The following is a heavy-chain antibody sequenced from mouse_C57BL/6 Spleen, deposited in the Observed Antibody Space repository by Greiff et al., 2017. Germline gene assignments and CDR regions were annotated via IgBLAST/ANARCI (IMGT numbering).Heavy chain of an antibody. J-gene: IGHJ2*01. D-gene: IGHD6-2*01. Sequence: QVQLQQPGAELVKPGASVKLSCKASGYTFTSYWMHWVKQRPGQGLEWIGMIHPNSGSTNYNEKFKSKATLTVDKSSSTAYMQLSSLTSEDSAVYYCAREVSRGYFDYWGQGTILTVSS. CDR3: AREVSRGYFDY. V-gene: IGHV1-64*01. CDR2: IHPNSGST. CDR1: GYTFTSYW.